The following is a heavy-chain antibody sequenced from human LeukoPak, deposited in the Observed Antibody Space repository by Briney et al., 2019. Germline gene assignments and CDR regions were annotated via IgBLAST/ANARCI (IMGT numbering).Heavy chain of an antibody. CDR3: ARWFSTGRGFFDY. D-gene: IGHD6-19*01. J-gene: IGHJ4*02. CDR2: ISSSSSII. V-gene: IGHV3-48*02. Sequence: PGGSLRLSCAASGFTFSTYNMNWVRQAPGKGLEWVSYISSSSSIIYYADSVKGRFTISRDNAKNSLYLQMNSLRDEDTAVYYCARWFSTGRGFFDYWGQGILVTVS. CDR1: GFTFSTYN.